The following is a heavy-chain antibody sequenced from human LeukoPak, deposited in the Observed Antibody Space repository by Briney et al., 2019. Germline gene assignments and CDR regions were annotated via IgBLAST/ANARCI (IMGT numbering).Heavy chain of an antibody. CDR1: GFTFSNYE. Sequence: GGSLRLSCAASGFTFSNYEMNWVRQAPGKGLEWVSYINSGDSTIYYADSVKGRFTISRDNAKTSLFLQMNTLRAEDTAVYYCARDSPYADVFAAWGKGTMVTVSS. CDR3: ARDSPYADVFAA. J-gene: IGHJ3*01. CDR2: INSGDSTI. V-gene: IGHV3-48*03. D-gene: IGHD4-17*01.